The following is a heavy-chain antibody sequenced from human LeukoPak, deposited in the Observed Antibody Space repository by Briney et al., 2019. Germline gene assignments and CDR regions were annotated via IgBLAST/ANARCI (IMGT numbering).Heavy chain of an antibody. CDR2: IGGSGGST. CDR1: GFTFSSYA. D-gene: IGHD1-26*01. V-gene: IGHV3-23*01. Sequence: QSGGSLRLSCAASGFTFSSYAMSWVRQAPGKGLEWVPAIGGSGGSTYYADSVKGRFTISRDNSKNTLYLQMNSLRVEDTAVYYCVKSIVPFDYWGQGTLVTVSS. J-gene: IGHJ4*02. CDR3: VKSIVPFDY.